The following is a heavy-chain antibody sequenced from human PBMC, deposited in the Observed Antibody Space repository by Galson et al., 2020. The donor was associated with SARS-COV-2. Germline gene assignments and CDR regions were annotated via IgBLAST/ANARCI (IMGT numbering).Heavy chain of an antibody. CDR1: GGSISSGGYS. CDR3: ARASPLRSLDY. J-gene: IGHJ4*02. D-gene: IGHD2-15*01. Sequence: SETLSLTCTVSGGSISSGGYSWSWIRQPPGKGLEWIGYINDNANTYSHPALKSRVTILLETSKNQFSLRLSSMTAADTAFYYCARASPLRSLDYWGQGALVIVSS. V-gene: IGHV4-30-2*01. CDR2: INDNANT.